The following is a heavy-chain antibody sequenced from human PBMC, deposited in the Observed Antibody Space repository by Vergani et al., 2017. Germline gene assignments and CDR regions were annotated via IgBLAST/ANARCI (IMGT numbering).Heavy chain of an antibody. CDR3: ARDGSPFDY. CDR1: GGSISSYY. CDR2: IYYSGST. J-gene: IGHJ4*02. V-gene: IGHV4-59*01. Sequence: QVQLQESGPGLVKPSETLSLTCTVSGGSISSYYWSWIRQPPGKGLEWIGYIYYSGSTNYNPSLKSRVTISVDTSKNQFSLKLSSVTAADTAGYYCARDGSPFDYWGQGTLVTVSS. D-gene: IGHD6-13*01.